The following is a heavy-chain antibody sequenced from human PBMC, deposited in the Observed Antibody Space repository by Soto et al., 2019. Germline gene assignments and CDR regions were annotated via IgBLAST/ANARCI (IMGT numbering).Heavy chain of an antibody. D-gene: IGHD2-2*01. Sequence: PSETLSLTCTVSGGSISSSDWWTWIRQHPGKGLEWIGEMYHIGSTSYNPSLKSRVSISVDKSNNQFFLKLSSLTAADAAMYYCARVPDYCGQGILVTVSS. CDR1: GGSISSSDW. CDR3: ARVPDY. CDR2: MYHIGST. J-gene: IGHJ4*02. V-gene: IGHV4-4*02.